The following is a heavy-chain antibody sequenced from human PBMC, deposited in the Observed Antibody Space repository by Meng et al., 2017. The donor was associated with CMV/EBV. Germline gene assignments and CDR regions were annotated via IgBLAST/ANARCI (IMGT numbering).Heavy chain of an antibody. D-gene: IGHD6-6*01. CDR2: IIPIFGTA. CDR3: ARDYSGIAARPGFDP. CDR1: GGTFSSYA. Sequence: QGQVVPSGAEVKKPGSSVKVSCKASGGTFSSYAISWVRQAPGQGLEWMGGIIPIFGTANYAQKFQGRVTITADESTSTAYMELSSLRSEDTAVYYCARDYSGIAARPGFDPWGQGTLVTVSS. V-gene: IGHV1-69*12. J-gene: IGHJ5*02.